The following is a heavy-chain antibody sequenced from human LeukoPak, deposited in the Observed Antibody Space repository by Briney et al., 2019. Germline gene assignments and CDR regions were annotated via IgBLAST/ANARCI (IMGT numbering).Heavy chain of an antibody. J-gene: IGHJ6*02. D-gene: IGHD6-13*01. CDR3: ASFPNAAAGPDYYYYGMDV. Sequence: ASVQVSCKASGYTFTSYGISWVRQAPGQGLEWMGWISAYNGNTNYAQKLQGRVTMTTDTSTSTAYMELRSLRSDDTAVYYCASFPNAAAGPDYYYYGMDVWGQGTTVTVSS. CDR1: GYTFTSYG. V-gene: IGHV1-18*01. CDR2: ISAYNGNT.